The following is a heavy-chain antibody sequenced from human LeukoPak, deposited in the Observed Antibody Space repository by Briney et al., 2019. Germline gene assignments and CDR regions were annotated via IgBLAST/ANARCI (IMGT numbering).Heavy chain of an antibody. Sequence: GGSLRLSCAASGFTFSSYAMHWVRQAPGKGLGWVAVISYDGSNKNYADSVKGRSTISGDNSKNTLYLQMNSLRAEDTSVYYCARSPGILGTNYFDYWGQGTLVTVSS. CDR2: ISYDGSNK. J-gene: IGHJ4*02. CDR3: ARSPGILGTNYFDY. D-gene: IGHD1-26*01. V-gene: IGHV3-30*04. CDR1: GFTFSSYA.